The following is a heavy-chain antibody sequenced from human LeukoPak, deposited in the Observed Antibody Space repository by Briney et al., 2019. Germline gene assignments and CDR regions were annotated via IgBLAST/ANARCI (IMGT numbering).Heavy chain of an antibody. CDR3: ARNKAPQVKGGFDY. V-gene: IGHV6-1*01. D-gene: IGHD3-16*01. J-gene: IGHJ4*02. CDR2: TYYRSKWYN. CDR1: GDSVSSNSAA. Sequence: SQTLSLTCAISGDSVSSNSAAWNWIRQSPSRGLEWLGRTYYRSKWYNDYAVSVKSRITINPDTSKNQFSLQLNSVTAADTAVYYCARNKAPQVKGGFDYWGQGTLVTVSS.